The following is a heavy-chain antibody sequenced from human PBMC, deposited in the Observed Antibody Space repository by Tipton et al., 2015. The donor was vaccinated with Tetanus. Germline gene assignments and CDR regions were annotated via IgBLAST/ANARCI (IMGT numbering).Heavy chain of an antibody. CDR3: ARTSGYMYSDC. D-gene: IGHD3-3*01. CDR2: IYYSGST. V-gene: IGHV4-31*03. Sequence: TLSLTCTVSGGSISSGGYYWSWIRQHPGKGLEWIGYIYYSGSTFYNPSLRSRLSISSDTSKNQLSLRLNSVTSADTAVYYCARTSGYMYSDCWGQGTLVTVSS. J-gene: IGHJ4*02. CDR1: GGSISSGGYY.